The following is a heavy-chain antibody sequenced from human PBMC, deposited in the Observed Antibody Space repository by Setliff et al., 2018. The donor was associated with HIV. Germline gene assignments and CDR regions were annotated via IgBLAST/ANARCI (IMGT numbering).Heavy chain of an antibody. CDR2: IYHTGSS. J-gene: IGHJ4*02. V-gene: IGHV4-38-2*01. CDR3: ARTKADGWYLDY. D-gene: IGHD6-19*01. Sequence: SETLSLTCDVSGFSISSRYYWGWIRQSPGKGLEWIGNIYHTGSSYHNPSLKSRVTISVDTSKNRFSLRLTSVTAADTAVYYSARTKADGWYLDYWSQGTLVTVSS. CDR1: GFSISSRYY.